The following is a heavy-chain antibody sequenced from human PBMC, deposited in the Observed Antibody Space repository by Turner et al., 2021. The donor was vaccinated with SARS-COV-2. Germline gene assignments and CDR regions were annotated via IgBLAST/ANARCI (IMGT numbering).Heavy chain of an antibody. Sequence: QVQLVESGGGVVQPGRSLSLSCSASGFTFSSYGMHWVRQAPGKGLGWVAVIWYDGSNKYYEDSVKGRFTISRDNSKNTLYLQTNSLRAEDTAVYYCARGPTDSSSWMGYYFDYWGQGTLVTVSS. D-gene: IGHD6-13*01. V-gene: IGHV3-33*01. CDR2: IWYDGSNK. CDR3: ARGPTDSSSWMGYYFDY. CDR1: GFTFSSYG. J-gene: IGHJ4*02.